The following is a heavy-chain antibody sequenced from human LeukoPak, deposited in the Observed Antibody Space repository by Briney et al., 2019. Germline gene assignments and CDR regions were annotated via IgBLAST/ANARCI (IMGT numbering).Heavy chain of an antibody. CDR3: ARDLGLELRWFDP. CDR2: ISSSSSYI. CDR1: GFTFSSYS. Sequence: GGSLRLSCAASGFTFSSYSKNWVRQAPGKGLEWLSSISSSSSYIYYADSVKGRFTISRDNAKNSLYLQMNSLRAEDTAVYYCARDLGLELRWFDPWGQGTLVTVSS. V-gene: IGHV3-21*01. J-gene: IGHJ5*02. D-gene: IGHD1-7*01.